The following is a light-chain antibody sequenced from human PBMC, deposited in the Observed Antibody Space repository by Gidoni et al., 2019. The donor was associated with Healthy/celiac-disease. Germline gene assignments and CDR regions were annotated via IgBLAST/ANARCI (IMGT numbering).Light chain of an antibody. J-gene: IGKJ3*01. CDR2: LGY. CDR3: MQALQTPLT. Sequence: IVLTQSPLSLSLTPGEPASISCRSSQSLLHSNGYTYMDWYLQKPGQSPQLLIYLGYKRASGVTDRLRSSGSGTDFTLKISRVEAEDVGVYYCMQALQTPLTFGPGTKVDIK. V-gene: IGKV2-28*01. CDR1: QSLLHSNGYTY.